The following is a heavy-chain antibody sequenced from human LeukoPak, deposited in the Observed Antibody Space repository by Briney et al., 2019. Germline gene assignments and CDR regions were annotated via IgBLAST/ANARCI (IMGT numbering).Heavy chain of an antibody. CDR3: AKQREGVSWSPDY. V-gene: IGHV3-53*01. D-gene: IGHD6-13*01. CDR2: TDSGGST. Sequence: PGGSLRLSCAASGFTVSSHYMSWVRQAPGKGLEWVSVTDSGGSTSYADSVKGRFTISRDTSKNTLYLQMNGLRAEDTAVYYCAKQREGVSWSPDYWGQGTLVTVSS. CDR1: GFTVSSHY. J-gene: IGHJ4*02.